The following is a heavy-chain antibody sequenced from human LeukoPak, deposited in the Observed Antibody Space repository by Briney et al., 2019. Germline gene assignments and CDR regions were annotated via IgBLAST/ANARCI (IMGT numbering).Heavy chain of an antibody. J-gene: IGHJ4*02. CDR2: LYRGGSS. CDR3: ARDGSNWRDSPPDS. V-gene: IGHV3-66*01. D-gene: IGHD1-26*01. CDR1: GFTVNNNY. Sequence: GGSLRLSCADSGFTVNNNYMNWVRQAPGRGLEWVSILYRGGSSYYADSVKGRFTISRDNAKKSLYLQMNSLRAEDTAVYYCARDGSNWRDSPPDSWGQGTLVIVSS.